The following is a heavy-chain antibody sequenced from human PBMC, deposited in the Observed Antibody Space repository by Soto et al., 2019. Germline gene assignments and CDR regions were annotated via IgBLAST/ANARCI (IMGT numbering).Heavy chain of an antibody. D-gene: IGHD6-19*01. V-gene: IGHV3-33*01. CDR1: GFTFSSDG. CDR3: ARGGLTVAALPFDY. J-gene: IGHJ4*02. Sequence: QVQLVESGGGVVQPGQSLRLSCVASGFTFSSDGMDWVRQAPGKGLEWVAIIWNDGTNQYYGDSVKGRFFISRDNGKNTVYLQMNNLRVEDTALYYCARGGLTVAALPFDYWGQGTRVTVSS. CDR2: IWNDGTNQ.